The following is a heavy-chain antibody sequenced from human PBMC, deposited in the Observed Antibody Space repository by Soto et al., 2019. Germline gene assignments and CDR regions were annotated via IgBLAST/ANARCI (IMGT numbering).Heavy chain of an antibody. CDR3: ARNLSPRDAFDI. CDR2: IIPILGIA. Sequence: QVQLVHSGAEVMKPGSSVKVSCKASAGTFRSYTISWVRQAPGPGLEWLGRIIPILGIANYAQMFQGRVTSTADKSTSTVYMELSSLRSEDTAVYYCARNLSPRDAFDIWGQGTMVTVSS. CDR1: AGTFRSYT. J-gene: IGHJ3*02. V-gene: IGHV1-69*02.